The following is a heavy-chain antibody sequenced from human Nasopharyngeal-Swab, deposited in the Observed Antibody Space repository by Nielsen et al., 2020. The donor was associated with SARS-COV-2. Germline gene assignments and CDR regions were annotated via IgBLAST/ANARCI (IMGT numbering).Heavy chain of an antibody. D-gene: IGHD5-18*01. CDR1: GFTFSSYS. CDR2: ISSSSSTI. CDR3: ARRDTGGMDV. J-gene: IGHJ6*02. V-gene: IGHV3-48*02. Sequence: GESLKISCAASGFTFSSYSINWVRQAPGKGLEWVSYISSSSSTIYYADSVKGRFTISRDNAKNSLYLQMNSLRDEDTAVYYCARRDTGGMDVWGQGTTVTVSS.